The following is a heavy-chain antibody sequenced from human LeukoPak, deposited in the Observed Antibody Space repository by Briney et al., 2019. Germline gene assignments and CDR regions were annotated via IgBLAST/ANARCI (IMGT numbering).Heavy chain of an antibody. CDR2: IYTSGST. V-gene: IGHV4-61*02. CDR1: GGSISSGDYY. J-gene: IGHJ5*02. CDR3: ARSPAVYCSSTSCYPPSWFDP. D-gene: IGHD2-2*01. Sequence: SETLSLTCTVSGGSISSGDYYWSWIRQPAGKGLEWIGRIYTSGSTNYNPSLKSRVTISVDTSKNQFSLKLSSVTAADTAVYYCARSPAVYCSSTSCYPPSWFDPWGQGTLVTVSS.